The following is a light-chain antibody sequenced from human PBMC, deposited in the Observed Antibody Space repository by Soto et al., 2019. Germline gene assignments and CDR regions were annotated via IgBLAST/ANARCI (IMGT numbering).Light chain of an antibody. V-gene: IGKV1-33*01. CDR3: QQYDTQPLT. J-gene: IGKJ4*01. Sequence: DIQMTQSPSSLSASVGDRVTITCQASHDINNYLNWYQQKPGKAPKLLIYDASNLERGVPSRFSGSGYGTDFTLTISSLQPEEIGIYYCQQYDTQPLTFGGGTKVEIK. CDR2: DAS. CDR1: HDINNY.